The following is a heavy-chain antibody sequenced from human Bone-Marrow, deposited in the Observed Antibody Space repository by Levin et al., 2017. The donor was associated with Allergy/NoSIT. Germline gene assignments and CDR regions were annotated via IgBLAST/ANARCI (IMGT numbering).Heavy chain of an antibody. V-gene: IGHV2-5*02. Sequence: SGPTLVKPTQTLTLTCTFSGFSLTTVSVGVGWIRQPPGKALEWLALIYWDDDKRYKPSLRSRLTITKDTSKNQVVLIMTNMEPEDTATYYCAHRQTNTWYDFWGQGAHVTVSS. J-gene: IGHJ5*01. CDR2: IYWDDDK. CDR1: GFSLTTVSVG. CDR3: AHRQTNTWYDF.